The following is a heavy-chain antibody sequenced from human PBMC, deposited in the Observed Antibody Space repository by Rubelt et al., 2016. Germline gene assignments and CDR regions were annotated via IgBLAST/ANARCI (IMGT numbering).Heavy chain of an antibody. V-gene: IGHV5-51*01. Sequence: EVQLVQSGAEVKKPGESLKISCKGSGYSFTSYWIGWVRQMPGKGLEWMGIIYPGDSDTRYRPAFHVQVTSSADKSISTAYLQWSSLKASDTAMYYCARPHDGYNFGYFDYWGQGTLVTVSS. CDR1: GYSFTSYW. D-gene: IGHD5-24*01. CDR2: IYPGDSDT. J-gene: IGHJ4*02. CDR3: ARPHDGYNFGYFDY.